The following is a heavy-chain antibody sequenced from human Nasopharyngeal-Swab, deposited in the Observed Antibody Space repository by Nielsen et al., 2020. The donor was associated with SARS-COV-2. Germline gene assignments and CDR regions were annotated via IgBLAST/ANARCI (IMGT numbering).Heavy chain of an antibody. Sequence: GESLKISCAASGFTFSNAWMSWVRQAPGKGLEWVGRIKSKTDGGTTDYAAPVKGRFTISRDDSKNTLYLQMNSLKTEDTAVYYCTTQPGVVSATGYWGQGTLVTVSS. V-gene: IGHV3-15*01. J-gene: IGHJ4*02. CDR1: GFTFSNAW. CDR3: TTQPGVVSATGY. CDR2: IKSKTDGGTT. D-gene: IGHD2-15*01.